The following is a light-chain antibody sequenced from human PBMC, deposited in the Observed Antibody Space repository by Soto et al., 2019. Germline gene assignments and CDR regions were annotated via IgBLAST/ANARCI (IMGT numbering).Light chain of an antibody. CDR2: YDT. CDR1: NIGSKS. J-gene: IGLJ2*01. Sequence: SYELTQPPSVSVAPGKTARLTCGGNNIGSKSVHWYQQKPGQAPVLVIYYDTDPPSGIPERFSGSKSGNTATLTISRVEAGDEGDYYCQVWDSSSDHLVVFGGGTKLTVL. V-gene: IGLV3-21*04. CDR3: QVWDSSSDHLVV.